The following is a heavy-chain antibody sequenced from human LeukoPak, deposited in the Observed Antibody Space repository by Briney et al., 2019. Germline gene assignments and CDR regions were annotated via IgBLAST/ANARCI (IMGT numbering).Heavy chain of an antibody. Sequence: PSETLSLTCTVSGYSISSGYFWGWIRQPPGKGLEWIGSIYHGGSTFYNPSLKSRVTISEDTSKNQFSLRLTSVTAADTAVYYCARALWFGETFPAYWGQGTLVTVSS. D-gene: IGHD3-10*01. V-gene: IGHV4-38-2*02. CDR3: ARALWFGETFPAY. CDR1: GYSISSGYF. J-gene: IGHJ4*02. CDR2: IYHGGST.